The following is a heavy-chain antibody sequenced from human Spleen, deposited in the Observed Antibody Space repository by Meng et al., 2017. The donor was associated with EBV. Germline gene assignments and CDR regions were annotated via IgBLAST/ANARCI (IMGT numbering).Heavy chain of an antibody. Sequence: QVELQQWGAGLLKPSETLALTCAVYGGSFSGYHWNWSRQPPGKGLEWIGEINHSGSTNYNPSLKSRVTISVDTSKNQFSLKLSSVTAADTAVYYCARVDSGSHDYWGQGTLVTVSS. CDR1: GGSFSGYH. V-gene: IGHV4-34*01. D-gene: IGHD1-26*01. CDR3: ARVDSGSHDY. J-gene: IGHJ4*02. CDR2: INHSGST.